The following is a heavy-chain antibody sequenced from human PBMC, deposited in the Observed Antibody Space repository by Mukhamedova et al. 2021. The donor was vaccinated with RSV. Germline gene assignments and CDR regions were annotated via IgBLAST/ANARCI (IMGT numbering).Heavy chain of an antibody. Sequence: VRQAPGKGLEWVAVISYDGSNKYYADSVKGRFTISRDNSKNTLYLQMNSLRAEDTAVYYCARGSRKLSAVIGYYYGMDVWGHGTT. CDR2: ISYDGSNK. V-gene: IGHV3-30*04. J-gene: IGHJ6*02. D-gene: IGHD3-22*01. CDR3: ARGSRKLSAVIGYYYGMDV.